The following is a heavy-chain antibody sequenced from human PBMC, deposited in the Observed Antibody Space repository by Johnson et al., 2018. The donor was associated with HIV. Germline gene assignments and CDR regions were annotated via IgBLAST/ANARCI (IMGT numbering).Heavy chain of an antibody. D-gene: IGHD2-15*01. V-gene: IGHV3-7*05. J-gene: IGHJ3*02. Sequence: VQLVESGGGLVKPGGSLRLSCAASGFSFRNYWFAWVRQTPGTGLEWVANINPDGSARYYVDSVQGRFTISRDNAKNSLFLQMNSLRADDTAVYYCVRDPAFAAFDILGRGTMVSVSS. CDR3: VRDPAFAAFDI. CDR1: GFSFRNYW. CDR2: INPDGSAR.